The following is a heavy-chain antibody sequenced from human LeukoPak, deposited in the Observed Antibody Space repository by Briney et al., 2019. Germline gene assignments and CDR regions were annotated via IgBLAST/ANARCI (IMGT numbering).Heavy chain of an antibody. V-gene: IGHV6-1*01. Sequence: SQTLSPTCAISGDSVSSNSVTWNWIRQSPSRGLEWLVRTYYRSTWYNDYAVSVRGRITVNPDTSKNQFSLHLNSVTPEDTAVYYCARRLTQYDCFDPWGQGILVTVSS. CDR2: TYYRSTWYN. D-gene: IGHD2-2*01. CDR1: GDSVSSNSVT. CDR3: ARRLTQYDCFDP. J-gene: IGHJ5*02.